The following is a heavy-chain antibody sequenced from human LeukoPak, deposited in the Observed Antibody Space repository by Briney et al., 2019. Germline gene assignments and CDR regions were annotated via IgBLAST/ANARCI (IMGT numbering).Heavy chain of an antibody. J-gene: IGHJ4*02. CDR3: ARLKDIVVVPAATEPDY. CDR2: IDPSDSYT. Sequence: GESLQISCKGSGYSFTSYWISWVRQMPGKGLEWMGRIDPSDSYTNYSPSFQGHVTISADKSISTAYLQWSSLKASDTAMYYCARLKDIVVVPAATEPDYWGQGTLVTVSS. CDR1: GYSFTSYW. D-gene: IGHD2-2*01. V-gene: IGHV5-10-1*01.